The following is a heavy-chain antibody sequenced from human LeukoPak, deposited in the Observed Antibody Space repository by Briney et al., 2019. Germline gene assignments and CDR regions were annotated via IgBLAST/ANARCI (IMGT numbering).Heavy chain of an antibody. CDR3: ARKYCSSTSCYFTNMDV. Sequence: GGSLRLSCAASGFTLSSYSMNWVRQAPGKGLEWVSFISSSSSPIYYADSVKGRFTISRDNAKNSLYLQMNSLRAEDTAVYYCARKYCSSTSCYFTNMDVWGKGTTVTVSS. V-gene: IGHV3-48*01. CDR2: ISSSSSPI. D-gene: IGHD2-2*01. J-gene: IGHJ6*03. CDR1: GFTLSSYS.